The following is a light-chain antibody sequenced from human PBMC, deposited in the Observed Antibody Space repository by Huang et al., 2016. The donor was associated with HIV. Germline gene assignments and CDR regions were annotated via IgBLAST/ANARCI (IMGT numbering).Light chain of an antibody. CDR3: QQYYSTPQT. V-gene: IGKV4-1*01. Sequence: DIVMTQSPDSLAVSLGEGATINCKSSQSVLYSSNNKNYLAWYQQKPGQPPKLLISWASTRESGVPDRFSGSGSVTDFTLTISSLQAEDVAVYYCQQYYSTPQTFGQGTKVEIK. J-gene: IGKJ1*01. CDR1: QSVLYSSNNKNY. CDR2: WAS.